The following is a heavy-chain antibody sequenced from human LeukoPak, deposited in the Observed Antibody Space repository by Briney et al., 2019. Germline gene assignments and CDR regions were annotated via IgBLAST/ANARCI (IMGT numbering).Heavy chain of an antibody. Sequence: SETLSLTCAVYGGSFSGYYWSWIRQPPGKGLEWIGEINHSGSTNYNPSLKGRVTISVDTSKNQFSLKLSSVTAADTAVYYCARGFITIFGVVLPYFDYWGQGTLVTVSS. D-gene: IGHD3-3*01. CDR1: GGSFSGYY. CDR2: INHSGST. V-gene: IGHV4-34*01. J-gene: IGHJ4*02. CDR3: ARGFITIFGVVLPYFDY.